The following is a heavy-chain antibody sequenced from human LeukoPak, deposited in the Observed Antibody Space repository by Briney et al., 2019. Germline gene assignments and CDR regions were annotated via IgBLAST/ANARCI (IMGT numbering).Heavy chain of an antibody. CDR3: ARGLYYYDSSGYSLFDY. CDR1: GFTFSTYG. Sequence: GRSLRLSCAASGFTFSTYGMHWVRQAPGKGLEWVSDIWYNGNTYYADSVKGRFTISRDNSKSTLYLQMNSLRAEDTAVYYCARGLYYYDSSGYSLFDYWGQGTLVTVSS. V-gene: IGHV3-33*01. D-gene: IGHD3-22*01. CDR2: IWYNGNT. J-gene: IGHJ4*02.